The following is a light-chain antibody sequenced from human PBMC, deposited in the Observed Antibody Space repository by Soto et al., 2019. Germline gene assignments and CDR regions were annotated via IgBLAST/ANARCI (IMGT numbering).Light chain of an antibody. J-gene: IGKJ3*01. Sequence: EIVLTQSPATLSLSPGERATLSCRASQSVSSYLAWYQQKPGQAPRLLIYDASKRATGIPARFSGSGSGTDFTLTISSLEPEDLAVYYCHQRRSWLFAPGTKVDIK. V-gene: IGKV3-11*01. CDR3: HQRRSWL. CDR1: QSVSSY. CDR2: DAS.